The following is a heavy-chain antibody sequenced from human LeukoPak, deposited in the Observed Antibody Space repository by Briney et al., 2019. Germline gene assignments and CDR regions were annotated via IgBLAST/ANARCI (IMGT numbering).Heavy chain of an antibody. Sequence: PGGSLRLSCAASGFTFSSYAMHWVRQAPGKGLEWVSAISGSGGSTYYADSVKGRFTISRDNSKNTLYLQMNSLRAEDTAVYYCAKGLALSYWYFDLWGRGTLVTVSS. V-gene: IGHV3-23*01. J-gene: IGHJ2*01. CDR3: AKGLALSYWYFDL. CDR2: ISGSGGST. CDR1: GFTFSSYA. D-gene: IGHD2/OR15-2a*01.